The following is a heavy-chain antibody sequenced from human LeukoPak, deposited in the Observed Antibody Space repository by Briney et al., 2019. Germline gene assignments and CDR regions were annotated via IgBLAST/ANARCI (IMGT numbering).Heavy chain of an antibody. J-gene: IGHJ4*02. CDR3: ARGPYSTSWCPLDY. Sequence: PGGSLRLSCAASGFTFSDYSMHWVRQAPGKGLEYVSTIGNNGGSTYYANSVKARFTISRDNPKNTLYLQMGSLRIEDMAVYFCARGPYSTSWCPLDYWGQGTLVTVSS. V-gene: IGHV3-64*01. D-gene: IGHD6-13*01. CDR2: IGNNGGST. CDR1: GFTFSDYS.